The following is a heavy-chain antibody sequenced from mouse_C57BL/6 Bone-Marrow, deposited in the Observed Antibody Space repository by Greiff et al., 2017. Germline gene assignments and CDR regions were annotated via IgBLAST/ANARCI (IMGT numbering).Heavy chain of an antibody. V-gene: IGHV6-3*01. CDR1: GFTISNYW. Sequence: EVKLVESGGGLVQPGGSMKLSCVASGFTISNYWMNWVRQSPEKGLEWVAQIRLKSDNYATHSAEPVKERITISREDSKSSVYLQNINLRAEDTEIYYCSIITTGGAPLAYWGQGTTLTVSS. CDR2: IRLKSDNYAT. D-gene: IGHD1-1*01. J-gene: IGHJ2*01. CDR3: SIITTGGAPLAY.